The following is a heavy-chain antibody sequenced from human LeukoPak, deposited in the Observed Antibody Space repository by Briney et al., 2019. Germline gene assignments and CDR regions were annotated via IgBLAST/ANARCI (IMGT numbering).Heavy chain of an antibody. CDR3: AKDLNRLRLGELSLYFDY. V-gene: IGHV3-30*02. J-gene: IGHJ4*02. D-gene: IGHD3-16*02. CDR1: GFTFSSYA. CDR2: IRYDGSNK. Sequence: GGSLRLSCAASGFTFSSYAMHWVRQAPGKGLEWVAFIRYDGSNKYYADSVKGRFTISRDNSKNTLYLQMNSLRAEDTAVYYCAKDLNRLRLGELSLYFDYWGQGTLVTVSS.